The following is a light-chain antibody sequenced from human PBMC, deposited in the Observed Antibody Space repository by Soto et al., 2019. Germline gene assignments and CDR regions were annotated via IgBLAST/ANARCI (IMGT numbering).Light chain of an antibody. CDR1: SSNIGSNY. V-gene: IGLV1-47*01. CDR2: RNN. J-gene: IGLJ2*01. CDR3: AAWDDSLSGPVV. Sequence: QSVLTQPPSASETPGQRVTFSCSGSSSNIGSNYVYWYQQLPGTAPKLLIYRNNQRPSGVPDRFSGSKSGTSASLAISGLRSEDEADYYCAAWDDSLSGPVVFGGGTKLTVL.